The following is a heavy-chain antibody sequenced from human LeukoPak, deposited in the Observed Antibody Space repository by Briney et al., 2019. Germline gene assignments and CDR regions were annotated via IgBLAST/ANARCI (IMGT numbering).Heavy chain of an antibody. V-gene: IGHV3-7*01. D-gene: IGHD2-2*02. CDR2: IKQDGSEK. Sequence: EAGGSLRLSCAASGFTFSSYWMSWVRQAPGKGLEWVANIKQDGSEKYYVDSVKGRFTISRDKAKNSLYLQMNSLRAEDTAVYYCAREGYCSSTSCYTYYYYGMDVWGQGTTVTVSS. CDR3: AREGYCSSTSCYTYYYYGMDV. CDR1: GFTFSSYW. J-gene: IGHJ6*02.